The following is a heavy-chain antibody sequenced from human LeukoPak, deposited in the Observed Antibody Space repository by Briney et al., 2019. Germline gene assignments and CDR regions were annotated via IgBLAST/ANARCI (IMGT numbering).Heavy chain of an antibody. D-gene: IGHD3-9*01. CDR1: GGSFSSYY. CDR3: ARYYDVLTGFLV. CDR2: IYTSGST. J-gene: IGHJ4*02. V-gene: IGHV4-59*10. Sequence: SETLSLACAVYGGSFSSYYWSWIRQPAGKGLEWIGRIYTSGSTNYNPSLKSRVTISIDTSKNQFSLKLSSVTAADTAVYYCARYYDVLTGFLVWGQGTLLTVSS.